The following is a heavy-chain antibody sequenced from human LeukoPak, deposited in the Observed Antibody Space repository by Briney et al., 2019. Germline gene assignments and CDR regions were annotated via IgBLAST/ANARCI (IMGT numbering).Heavy chain of an antibody. Sequence: PGGSLRLSCAASGFTFSSYSMNWVRQAPGKGLEWVSSISSSSSYIYYADSVKGRFTISRDNAKNSLYLQMNSLRAEDTAVYYCAASYYDRKDDAFDIWGQGTMVTVSS. V-gene: IGHV3-21*01. J-gene: IGHJ3*02. D-gene: IGHD3-22*01. CDR2: ISSSSSYI. CDR1: GFTFSSYS. CDR3: AASYYDRKDDAFDI.